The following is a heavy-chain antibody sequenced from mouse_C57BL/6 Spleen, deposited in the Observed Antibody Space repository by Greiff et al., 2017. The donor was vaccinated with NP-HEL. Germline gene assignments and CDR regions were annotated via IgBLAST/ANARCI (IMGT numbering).Heavy chain of an antibody. CDR1: GFTFSDYG. J-gene: IGHJ4*01. CDR3: ASYYYGSSFLFYYAMDY. D-gene: IGHD1-1*01. V-gene: IGHV5-17*01. Sequence: EVQVVESGGGLVKPGGSLKLSCAASGFTFSDYGMHWVRQAPEKGLEWVAYISSGSSTIYYADTVKGRFTISRDNAKNTLFLQMTSLRSEDTAMYYCASYYYGSSFLFYYAMDYWGQGTSVTVSS. CDR2: ISSGSSTI.